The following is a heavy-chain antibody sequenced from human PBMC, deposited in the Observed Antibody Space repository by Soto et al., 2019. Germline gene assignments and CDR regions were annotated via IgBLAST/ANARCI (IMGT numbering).Heavy chain of an antibody. J-gene: IGHJ4*02. CDR3: ARVGLELRDHDY. V-gene: IGHV4-30-4*01. CDR2: IYYSGST. CDR1: GGSISNGDYY. D-gene: IGHD1-7*01. Sequence: SETLSLTCTVSGGSISNGDYYWSWIRQPPGKGLEWIGYIYYSGSTYYNPSLKSRVTISVDTSKNQFSLKLSSVTAADTAVYYCARVGLELRDHDYWGQGTLVTVSS.